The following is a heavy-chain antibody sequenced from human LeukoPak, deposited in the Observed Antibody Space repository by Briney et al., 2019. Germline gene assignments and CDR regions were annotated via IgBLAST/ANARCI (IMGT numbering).Heavy chain of an antibody. CDR2: IIPILGIA. V-gene: IGHV1-69*04. D-gene: IGHD5-12*01. CDR3: ARDGGGREWLRLADSWLQLNY. Sequence: ASVKVSCKASGGTFSSYAISWVRQAPGQGLEWMGRIIPILGIANYAQKFQGRVTITADKSTSTAYMELSSLRSEDTAVYYCARDGGGREWLRLADSWLQLNYWGQGTLVTVSS. J-gene: IGHJ4*02. CDR1: GGTFSSYA.